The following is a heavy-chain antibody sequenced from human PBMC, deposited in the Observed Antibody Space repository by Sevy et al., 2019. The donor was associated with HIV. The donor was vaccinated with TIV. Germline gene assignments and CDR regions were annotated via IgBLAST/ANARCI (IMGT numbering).Heavy chain of an antibody. CDR3: ARDWGIAAAGPSYYYYGMDV. V-gene: IGHV4-59*01. D-gene: IGHD6-13*01. CDR2: IYYSGST. CDR1: GDSISSYY. J-gene: IGHJ6*02. Sequence: SETLSLTCTVSGDSISSYYWSWIRQPPGKGLEWIGYIYYSGSTNYNPSLKSRVTISVDTSKNQFSLKLSSVTAADTAVYYCARDWGIAAAGPSYYYYGMDVWGQGTTVTVSS.